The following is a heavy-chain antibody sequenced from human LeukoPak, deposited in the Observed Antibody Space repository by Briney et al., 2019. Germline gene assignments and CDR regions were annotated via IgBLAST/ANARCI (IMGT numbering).Heavy chain of an antibody. Sequence: GGSLRLSCAASGFMSSSDWMHWVRQAPGKGLVWVSRINSDGSSTNYAESVKGRFTISRDNANNTLYLQMNSLRAEDTAVYYCARGKDGYNSSRHFDYWGQGTLVTVSS. J-gene: IGHJ4*02. V-gene: IGHV3-74*01. CDR1: GFMSSSDW. CDR2: INSDGSST. D-gene: IGHD5-24*01. CDR3: ARGKDGYNSSRHFDY.